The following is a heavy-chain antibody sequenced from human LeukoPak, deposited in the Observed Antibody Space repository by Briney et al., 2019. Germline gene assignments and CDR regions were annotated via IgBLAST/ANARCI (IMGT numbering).Heavy chain of an antibody. CDR1: GYTFTSYG. D-gene: IGHD3-22*01. V-gene: IGHV1-18*01. CDR3: ARVQSYSGGYYKPRLWNDY. J-gene: IGHJ4*02. CDR2: ISAYNGNT. Sequence: ASVKVSCKASGYTFTSYGISWVRQAPGQGLEWMGWISAYNGNTNYAQKLQGRVTMTTDTSTSTAYMELRSLRSDDTAVYYCARVQSYSGGYYKPRLWNDYWGQGTLVTVSS.